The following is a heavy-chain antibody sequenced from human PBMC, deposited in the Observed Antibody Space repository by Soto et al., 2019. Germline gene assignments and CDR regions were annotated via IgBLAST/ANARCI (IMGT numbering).Heavy chain of an antibody. J-gene: IGHJ4*02. CDR3: ARASSSSSAADY. CDR2: IYDSECA. CDR1: GESISSGGYY. V-gene: IGHV4-31*03. Sequence: QVQLQESGPGLVKASQTLSLICSVSGESISSGGYYWSWIRHHPGKGLEWMGYIYDSECAYYNPPLKRRVXXXMXPSTNHCAMTLSSVTAADTAVYYCARASSSSSAADYWGQGTLITVSS. D-gene: IGHD6-6*01.